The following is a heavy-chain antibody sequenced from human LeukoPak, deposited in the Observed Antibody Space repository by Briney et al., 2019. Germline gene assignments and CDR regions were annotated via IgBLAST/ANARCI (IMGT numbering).Heavy chain of an antibody. D-gene: IGHD1-1*01. CDR2: IKTDSSET. J-gene: IGHJ4*02. CDR1: GFIFSSHW. CDR3: ARITTGASFDF. Sequence: GGSLRLSCAASGFIFSSHWMGWVRQAPGKGLEWVTNIKTDSSETYYVDSVKGRFTVFRDNARNSLYLQMNSLGVEDTAVYYCARITTGASFDFWGQGTLVTVSS. V-gene: IGHV3-7*01.